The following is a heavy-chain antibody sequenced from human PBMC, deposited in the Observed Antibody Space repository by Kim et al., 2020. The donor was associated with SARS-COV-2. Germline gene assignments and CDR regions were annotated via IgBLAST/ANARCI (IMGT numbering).Heavy chain of an antibody. CDR1: GFTFDDYA. Sequence: GGSLRLSCAASGFTFDDYAMHWVRQAPGKGLEWVSGISWNSGSIGYADSVKGRFTISRDNAKNSLYLQMNSLRAEDTALYYCAKDNLAGGHNVAFDYWGQGTLVTVSS. J-gene: IGHJ4*02. CDR3: AKDNLAGGHNVAFDY. V-gene: IGHV3-9*01. CDR2: ISWNSGSI. D-gene: IGHD1-1*01.